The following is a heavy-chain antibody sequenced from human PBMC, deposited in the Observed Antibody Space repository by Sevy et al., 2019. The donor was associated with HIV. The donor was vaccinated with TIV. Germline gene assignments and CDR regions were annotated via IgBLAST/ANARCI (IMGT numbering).Heavy chain of an antibody. V-gene: IGHV3-23*01. CDR2: ISGSGGST. Sequence: GGSLRLSCAASGFTFSSYAMSWVRQAPGKGLEWVSAISGSGGSTYYADSVKGRFTISRDNSKNTLYLQMNSLRAKDTAVYYCAKDFWSGYYPSSDYFDYWGQGTLVTVSS. CDR3: AKDFWSGYYPSSDYFDY. J-gene: IGHJ4*02. D-gene: IGHD3-3*01. CDR1: GFTFSSYA.